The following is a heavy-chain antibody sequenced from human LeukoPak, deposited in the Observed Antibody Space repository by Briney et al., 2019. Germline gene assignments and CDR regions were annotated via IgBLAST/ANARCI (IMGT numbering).Heavy chain of an antibody. CDR3: ARHSRPTMVRGVNNWFDP. V-gene: IGHV4-34*01. CDR2: INHSGST. J-gene: IGHJ5*02. Sequence: SETLSLTCAVYGGSFSGYYWSWIRQPPGKGLGWIGEINHSGSTNYNPSLKSRVTISVDTSKNQFSLKLSSVTAADTAVYYCARHSRPTMVRGVNNWFDPWGQGTLVTVSS. CDR1: GGSFSGYY. D-gene: IGHD3-10*01.